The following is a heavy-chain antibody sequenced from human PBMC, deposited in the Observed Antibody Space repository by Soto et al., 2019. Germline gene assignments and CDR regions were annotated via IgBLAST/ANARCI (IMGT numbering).Heavy chain of an antibody. D-gene: IGHD2-8*01. CDR3: ARTPDCTNGVCYP. V-gene: IGHV1-69*02. CDR2: IIPILGIA. Sequence: QVQLVQSGAEVKKPGSSVKVSCKASGGTFSSYTISWVRQAPGQGLEWMGRIIPILGIANYAQKFQGRVTITADKSTRTAYMELSSLRSEDTAVYYCARTPDCTNGVCYPWGQGTLVTVSS. CDR1: GGTFSSYT. J-gene: IGHJ5*02.